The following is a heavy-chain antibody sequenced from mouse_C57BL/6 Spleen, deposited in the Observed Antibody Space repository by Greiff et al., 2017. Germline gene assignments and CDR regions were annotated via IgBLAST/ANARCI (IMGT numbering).Heavy chain of an antibody. V-gene: IGHV1-55*01. J-gene: IGHJ4*01. CDR3: AREEITTEAMDY. Sequence: QVQLQQPGAELVKPGASVKMSCKASGYTFTSYWITWVKQRPGQGLEWIGDIHPGSGSTNYNEKFKSKATVTVDISSSTAYMQLSSLTSEDSAVYYCAREEITTEAMDYGGQGTSVTVSS. D-gene: IGHD1-1*01. CDR2: IHPGSGST. CDR1: GYTFTSYW.